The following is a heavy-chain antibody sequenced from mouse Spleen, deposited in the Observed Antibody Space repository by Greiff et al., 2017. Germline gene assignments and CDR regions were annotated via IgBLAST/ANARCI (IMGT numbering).Heavy chain of an antibody. CDR3: TRGLSIQDYFDY. J-gene: IGHJ2*01. D-gene: IGHD1-1*02. CDR2: INAGGSHT. CDR1: GFNFSTCA. Sequence: EVQRVESGGGLVKSGGSLKLSCAASGFNFSTCAMSWVRQTPEKRLEWVASINAGGSHTYYPDNLKGRFTISRDNAKNNLYLQMSHLKSEDTAIYYCTRGLSIQDYFDYWGQGTTLTVSS. V-gene: IGHV5-4*01.